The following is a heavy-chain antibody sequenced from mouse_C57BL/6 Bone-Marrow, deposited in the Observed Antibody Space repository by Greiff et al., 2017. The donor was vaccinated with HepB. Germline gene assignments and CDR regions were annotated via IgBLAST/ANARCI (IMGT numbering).Heavy chain of an antibody. D-gene: IGHD1-1*01. CDR3: ADYGSSYVGAWFAY. CDR2: IYPRSGNT. CDR1: GYTFTSYG. Sequence: VKLQESGAELARPGASVKLSCKASGYTFTSYGISWVKQRTGQGLEWIGEIYPRSGNTYYNEKFKGKATLTADKSSSTAYMELRSLTSEDSAVYFCADYGSSYVGAWFAYWGQGTLVTVSA. J-gene: IGHJ3*01. V-gene: IGHV1-81*01.